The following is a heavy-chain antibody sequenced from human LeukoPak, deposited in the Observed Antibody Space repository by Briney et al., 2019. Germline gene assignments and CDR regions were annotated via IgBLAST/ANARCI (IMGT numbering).Heavy chain of an antibody. CDR2: IYYSGST. J-gene: IGHJ4*02. D-gene: IGHD2-2*02. CDR1: GGSISSYY. CDR3: ARAATSYCSSTSCYTGLFFDY. Sequence: SETLSLTCTVSGGSISSYYWSWIRQPPGKGLEWIGYIYYSGSTNYNPSLKNRVPISVDTSKNQFSLKLSSVTAADTAVYYCARAATSYCSSTSCYTGLFFDYWSQGTLVTVSS. V-gene: IGHV4-59*01.